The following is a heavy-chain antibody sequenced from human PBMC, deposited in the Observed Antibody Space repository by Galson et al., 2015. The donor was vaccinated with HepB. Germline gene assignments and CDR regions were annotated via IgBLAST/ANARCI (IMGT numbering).Heavy chain of an antibody. V-gene: IGHV3-30*18. D-gene: IGHD3-3*01. CDR1: RFTFSTYG. CDR2: ISSDGRNK. Sequence: SLRLSCAASRFTFSTYGMHWVRQAPGKGLEWVGVISSDGRNKYYADSVKGRFTISRDNSKNTLYLQMNSLRSEDTAVYYCAKGRGGGFWSGPEPWGQGTLVTVSS. J-gene: IGHJ5*02. CDR3: AKGRGGGFWSGPEP.